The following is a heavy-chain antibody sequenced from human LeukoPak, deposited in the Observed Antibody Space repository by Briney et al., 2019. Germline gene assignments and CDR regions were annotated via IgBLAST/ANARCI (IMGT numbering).Heavy chain of an antibody. V-gene: IGHV4-39*01. D-gene: IGHD3-3*01. CDR2: IYYSGST. Sequence: SETLSLTCTVSGGSIRSSSYYWGWIRQPPGKGLEWIGSIYYSGSTYYNPSLKSRVTISVDTSKNQFSLKLSSVTAADTAVYYCARHVGEHDFWSGYSYNWFDPWGQGTLVTVSS. CDR3: ARHVGEHDFWSGYSYNWFDP. J-gene: IGHJ5*02. CDR1: GGSIRSSSYY.